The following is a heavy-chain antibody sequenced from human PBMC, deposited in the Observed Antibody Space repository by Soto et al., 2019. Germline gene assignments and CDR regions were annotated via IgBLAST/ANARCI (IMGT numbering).Heavy chain of an antibody. CDR1: GGSISSGGYY. J-gene: IGHJ5*02. V-gene: IGHV4-31*03. Sequence: SETLSLTCTVSGGSISSGGYYWSWIRQHPGKGPEWIGYIYYSGSTYYNPSLKSRVTISVDTSKNQFSLKLSSVTAADTAVYYRARLGCSSTSCYVNRWFDPWGQGTLVTVSS. CDR2: IYYSGST. D-gene: IGHD2-2*01. CDR3: ARLGCSSTSCYVNRWFDP.